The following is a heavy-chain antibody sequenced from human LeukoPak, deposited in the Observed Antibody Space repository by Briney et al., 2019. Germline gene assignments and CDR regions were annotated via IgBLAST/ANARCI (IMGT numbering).Heavy chain of an antibody. D-gene: IGHD1-26*01. J-gene: IGHJ4*02. V-gene: IGHV3-30*18. CDR1: GFTFSSYG. Sequence: GGSLRLYCAASGFTFSSYGMHWVRQAPGKGLEWVAVISYDGSNKYYADSVKGRFTISRDNSKNTLYLQMNSLRAEDTAVYYCAKDKFSGSYYNFDYWGQGTLVTVSS. CDR3: AKDKFSGSYYNFDY. CDR2: ISYDGSNK.